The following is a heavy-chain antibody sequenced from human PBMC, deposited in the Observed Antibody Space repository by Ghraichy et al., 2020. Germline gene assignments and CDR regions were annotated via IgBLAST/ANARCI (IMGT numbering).Heavy chain of an antibody. Sequence: GGSLRLSCAASGFTFSDHYMDWVRQAPGKGLEWVGRTRNKANSYTTEYAASVKGRFTISRDDSKNSLYLQMNSLKTEDTAVYYCARDDPGFSLVGATNYYYYYMDVWGKGTTVTVSS. CDR3: ARDDPGFSLVGATNYYYYYMDV. CDR2: TRNKANSYTT. V-gene: IGHV3-72*01. D-gene: IGHD1-26*01. CDR1: GFTFSDHY. J-gene: IGHJ6*03.